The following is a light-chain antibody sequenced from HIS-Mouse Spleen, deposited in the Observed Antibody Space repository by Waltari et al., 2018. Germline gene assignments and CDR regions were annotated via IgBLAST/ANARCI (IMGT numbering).Light chain of an antibody. CDR2: EGS. J-gene: IGLJ1*01. V-gene: IGLV2-14*02. Sequence: LTQPASVSGSPGQSITISCTGTSSDVGSYNLVSWYQQHPGKAPKLMIYEGSKRPSGVSNRFSGSKSGNTASLTISGLQAEDEADYYCSSYTSSSTVFGTGTKVTVL. CDR1: SSDVGSYNL. CDR3: SSYTSSSTV.